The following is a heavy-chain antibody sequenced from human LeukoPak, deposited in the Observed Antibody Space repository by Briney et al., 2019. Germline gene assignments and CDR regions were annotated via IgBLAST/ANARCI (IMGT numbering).Heavy chain of an antibody. CDR1: GGSISSSSYY. CDR3: ARTRYCSSTSCAGLYFQH. D-gene: IGHD2-2*01. J-gene: IGHJ1*01. CDR2: IYYSGST. Sequence: SETLSLTCTVSGGSISSSSYYWGWLRQPPGKGLEWIGSIYYSGSTYYNPSLKSRVTISVDTSKNQFSLKLSSVTAADTAVYYCARTRYCSSTSCAGLYFQHWGQGTLVTVSS. V-gene: IGHV4-39*07.